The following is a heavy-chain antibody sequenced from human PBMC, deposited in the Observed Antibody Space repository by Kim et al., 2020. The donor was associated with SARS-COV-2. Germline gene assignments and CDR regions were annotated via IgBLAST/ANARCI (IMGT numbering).Heavy chain of an antibody. D-gene: IGHD2-15*01. CDR3: HSYCSGGSCYSEGFDP. V-gene: IGHV4-39*07. J-gene: IGHJ5*02. Sequence: LKSRVTISVDTSKNPFSLKLSSVTAADTAVYYCHSYCSGGSCYSEGFDPWGQGTLVTVSS.